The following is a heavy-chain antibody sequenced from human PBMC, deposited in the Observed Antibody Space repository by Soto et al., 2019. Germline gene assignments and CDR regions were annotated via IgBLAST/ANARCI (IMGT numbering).Heavy chain of an antibody. Sequence: WASVKVSCKASGGTFSSYAISWVRQAPGQGLEWMGGIIPIFGTANYAQKFQGRVTITADESTSTAYMELSSLRSEDTAVYYCASRDGSKGSYYFDYWGQGTLVTVSS. CDR2: IIPIFGTA. CDR3: ASRDGSKGSYYFDY. J-gene: IGHJ4*02. D-gene: IGHD2-21*01. CDR1: GGTFSSYA. V-gene: IGHV1-69*13.